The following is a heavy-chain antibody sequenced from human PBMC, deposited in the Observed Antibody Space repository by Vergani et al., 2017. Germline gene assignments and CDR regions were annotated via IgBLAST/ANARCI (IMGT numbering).Heavy chain of an antibody. CDR2: INHNGST. CDR1: GGSFSGYY. J-gene: IGHJ4*02. Sequence: QVQLQQWGAGLLKPSETLSLTCAVYGGSFSGYYWSWGCQPPGKGLEWIGEINHNGSTNYNPSLKSRVTISVDTSKNQFSLKLTSVTAADTAVYYCARELKVGPAPFYYWGQGTLVTVSS. V-gene: IGHV4-34*01. D-gene: IGHD1-26*01. CDR3: ARELKVGPAPFYY.